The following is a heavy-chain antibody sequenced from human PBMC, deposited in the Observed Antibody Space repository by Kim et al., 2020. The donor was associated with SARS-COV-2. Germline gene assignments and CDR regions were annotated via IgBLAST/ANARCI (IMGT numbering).Heavy chain of an antibody. D-gene: IGHD6-19*01. CDR2: ISWDGGST. CDR1: GFTFDDYT. V-gene: IGHV3-43*01. Sequence: GGSLRLSCAASGFTFDDYTMHWVRQAPGKGLEWVSLISWDGGSTYYADSVKGRFTISRDNSKNSLYLQMNSLRTEDTALYYCAKVGGSSSGWYLLDYWGQGTLVTVSS. J-gene: IGHJ4*02. CDR3: AKVGGSSSGWYLLDY.